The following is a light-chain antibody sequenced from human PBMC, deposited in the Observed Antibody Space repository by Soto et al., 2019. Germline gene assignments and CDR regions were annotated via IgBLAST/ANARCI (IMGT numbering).Light chain of an antibody. Sequence: QSVLTQPPSVSGSHGQSVTISCTGTLSDVGFYAPGSSHQQPPGTSRQLMIDDVPHRSXGVPDRFSGSQSGKPASLTIPGLQAGDEADYSCSSYTSSSTCVFGTGTKVTVL. J-gene: IGLJ1*01. CDR2: DVP. CDR3: SSYTSSSTCV. CDR1: LSDVGFYAP. V-gene: IGLV2-18*02.